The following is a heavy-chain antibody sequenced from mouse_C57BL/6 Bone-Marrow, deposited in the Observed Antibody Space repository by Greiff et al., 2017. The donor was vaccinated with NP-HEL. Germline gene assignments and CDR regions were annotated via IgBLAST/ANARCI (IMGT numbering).Heavy chain of an antibody. Sequence: VKLVESGAELVKPGASVKISCKASGYAFSSYWMNWVKQRPGKGLEWIGQIYPGDGDTNYNGKFKGKATLTADKSSSTAYMQLSSLTSEDSAVYFCARLGGYYPYWYFDVWGTGTTVTVSS. J-gene: IGHJ1*03. CDR3: ARLGGYYPYWYFDV. V-gene: IGHV1-80*01. D-gene: IGHD2-3*01. CDR1: GYAFSSYW. CDR2: IYPGDGDT.